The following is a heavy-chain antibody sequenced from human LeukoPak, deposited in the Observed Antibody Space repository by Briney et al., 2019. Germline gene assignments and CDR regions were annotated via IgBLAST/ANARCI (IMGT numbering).Heavy chain of an antibody. V-gene: IGHV3-53*01. CDR1: GFTVSSNY. Sequence: GVSLRLSCAASGFTVSSNYMSWVRQAPGKGLEWVSVIYSGGSTYYADSVKGRFTISRDNSKNTLYLQMNSLRAEDTAVYYCARLWSGYGDYNYFDYWGQGTLVTVSS. D-gene: IGHD4-17*01. CDR3: ARLWSGYGDYNYFDY. CDR2: IYSGGST. J-gene: IGHJ4*02.